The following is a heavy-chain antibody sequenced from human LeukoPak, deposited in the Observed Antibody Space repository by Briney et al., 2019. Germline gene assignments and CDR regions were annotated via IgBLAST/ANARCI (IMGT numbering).Heavy chain of an antibody. Sequence: ASVKVSCKASGYTFTSYGISWVGQAPGQGLEWMGWISAYNGNRNYAQKLQGRVTMTTDTSTSTAYVELRSLRSDDTAVYYCARGAHCSSTSCYTGWARFGYCGQGTLVTVSS. V-gene: IGHV1-18*01. CDR2: ISAYNGNR. CDR3: ARGAHCSSTSCYTGWARFGY. J-gene: IGHJ4*02. D-gene: IGHD2-2*02. CDR1: GYTFTSYG.